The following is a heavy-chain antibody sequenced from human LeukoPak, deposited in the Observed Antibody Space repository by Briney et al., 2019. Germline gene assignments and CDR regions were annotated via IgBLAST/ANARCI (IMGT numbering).Heavy chain of an antibody. V-gene: IGHV1-69*05. CDR1: GGTFSSYA. Sequence: ASVNVSCTASGGTFSSYAISWVRQAPGQGLEWMGGIIPIFGTANYAQKFQGRVTMTRDTSTSTVYMELSSLRSEDTAVYYCARDGSYYGSGDQHWGQGTLVTVSS. CDR2: IIPIFGTA. CDR3: ARDGSYYGSGDQH. J-gene: IGHJ1*01. D-gene: IGHD3-10*01.